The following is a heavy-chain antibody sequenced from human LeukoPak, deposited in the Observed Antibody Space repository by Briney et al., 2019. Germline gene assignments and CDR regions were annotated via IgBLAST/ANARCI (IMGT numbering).Heavy chain of an antibody. CDR2: ISSSSSYI. CDR3: ARGWERGAFDI. Sequence: GGSLRLSCAASGFTFSSYSMNWVRQAPGKGLEWVSSISSSSSYIYYADSVKGRFTISRDNAKNSLYLQMNSLSAEDTAVYYCARGWERGAFDIWGQGTMVTVSS. CDR1: GFTFSSYS. V-gene: IGHV3-21*01. J-gene: IGHJ3*02. D-gene: IGHD1-26*01.